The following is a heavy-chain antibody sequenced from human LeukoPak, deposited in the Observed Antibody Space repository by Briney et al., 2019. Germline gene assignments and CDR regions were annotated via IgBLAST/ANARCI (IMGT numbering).Heavy chain of an antibody. Sequence: SETLSLTCTVSGDSINTNNHWAWIRQPAGEGLEWIGRLHNSGSTNYNPSLQSRVTISVDTSKNQFSLKMTSATAADTAVYFCARDPLRSSFDPWGQGILVTVSS. V-gene: IGHV4-4*07. D-gene: IGHD6-13*01. CDR2: LHNSGST. CDR1: GDSINTNN. CDR3: ARDPLRSSFDP. J-gene: IGHJ5*02.